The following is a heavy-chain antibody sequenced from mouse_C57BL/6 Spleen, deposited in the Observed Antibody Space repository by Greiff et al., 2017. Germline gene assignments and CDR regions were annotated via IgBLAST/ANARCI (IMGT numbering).Heavy chain of an antibody. CDR3: ARGAAQATFAY. CDR2: ISSGSSTI. J-gene: IGHJ3*01. CDR1: GFTFSDYG. D-gene: IGHD3-2*02. V-gene: IGHV5-17*01. Sequence: EVHLVESGGGLVKPGGSLKLSCAASGFTFSDYGMHWVRQAPEKGLEWVAYISSGSSTIYYADTVKGRFTIPRDNAKNTLFLQMTSLRSEDTAMYYCARGAAQATFAYWGQGTLVTVSA.